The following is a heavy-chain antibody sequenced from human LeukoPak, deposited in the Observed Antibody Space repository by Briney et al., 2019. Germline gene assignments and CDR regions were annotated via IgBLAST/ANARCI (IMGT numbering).Heavy chain of an antibody. V-gene: IGHV3-23*01. D-gene: IGHD3-22*01. CDR3: AKRGVVIRVILVGFHKEAYYFDS. J-gene: IGHJ4*02. CDR2: ITGSGGST. Sequence: GGSLRLSCAVSGIALSNYGMSWVRQAPGKGLEWVAGITGSGGSTNYADSVKGRFTISRDNPKNTLYLQMNSLRAEDTAVYFCAKRGVVIRVILVGFHKEAYYFDSWGQGAPVTVSS. CDR1: GIALSNYG.